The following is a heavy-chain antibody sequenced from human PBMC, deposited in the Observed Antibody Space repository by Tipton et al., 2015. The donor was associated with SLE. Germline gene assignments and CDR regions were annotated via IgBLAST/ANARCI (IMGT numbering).Heavy chain of an antibody. V-gene: IGHV4-38-2*02. CDR2: INHSGST. CDR3: ARGLNYYDSSGYYPFYYMDV. CDR1: DYSISSGYF. J-gene: IGHJ6*03. Sequence: TLSLTCTVSDYSISSGYFWGWIRQPPGKGLEWIGEINHSGSTNYNPSLKSRVTISVDTSKNQFSLKLSSVTAADTAVYYCARGLNYYDSSGYYPFYYMDVWGKGTTVTVSS. D-gene: IGHD3-22*01.